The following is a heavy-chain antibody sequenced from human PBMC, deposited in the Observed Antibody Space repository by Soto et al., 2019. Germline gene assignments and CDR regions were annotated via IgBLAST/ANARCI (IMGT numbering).Heavy chain of an antibody. J-gene: IGHJ4*02. Sequence: ASGKGSCKASGYTFTGYYMHWVRQAPGQGLEWMGWSNPNSGGTNYAQKFQGRVTMTRDRSISTAYMELSRRRSDDTGVYYCARGDGALDYWGQGTLVTVSS. V-gene: IGHV1-2*02. CDR3: ARGDGALDY. D-gene: IGHD1-26*01. CDR2: SNPNSGGT. CDR1: GYTFTGYY.